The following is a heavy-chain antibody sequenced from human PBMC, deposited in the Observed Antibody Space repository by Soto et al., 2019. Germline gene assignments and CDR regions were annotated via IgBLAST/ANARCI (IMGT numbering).Heavy chain of an antibody. D-gene: IGHD3-16*02. J-gene: IGHJ6*02. V-gene: IGHV1-69*01. CDR2: IFPKFGTT. Sequence: QVQLVQSGAEVKKPGSSVKVSCKASGDTDTNYVISWVRQAPGQGLEWMGGIFPKFGTTYSAQKLQDRLTITAHESTSTVYMQLSSLRLDVTAVYYCEAEMTFGKLSVVWGQGTTVTVSS. CDR3: EAEMTFGKLSVV. CDR1: GDTDTNYV.